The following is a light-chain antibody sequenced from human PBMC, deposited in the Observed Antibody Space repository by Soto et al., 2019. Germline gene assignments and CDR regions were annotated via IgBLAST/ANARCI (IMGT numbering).Light chain of an antibody. Sequence: EIVLTQSPGTLSLSPGEIATLSCRASQSISSSYLAWYQQKPGQAPRLLIYGISKRATDIPDRFSGSGSGTEFTLTISSLQPEDFATYYCQQHGHWPITFGQGTRLEIK. J-gene: IGKJ5*01. CDR1: QSISSSY. CDR2: GIS. CDR3: QQHGHWPIT. V-gene: IGKV3-20*01.